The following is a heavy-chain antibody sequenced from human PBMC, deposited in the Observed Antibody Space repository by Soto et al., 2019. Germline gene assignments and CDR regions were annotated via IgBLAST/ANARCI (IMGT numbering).Heavy chain of an antibody. CDR3: AGGDYSYGLPFDY. CDR2: IKQDGSEK. D-gene: IGHD5-18*01. V-gene: IGHV3-7*01. J-gene: IGHJ4*02. Sequence: EVQLVESGGGLVQPGGSLRLSCAASGFTFSSYWMSWVRQAPGKGLEWVANIKQDGSEKYYVDSVKGRFTISRDNAKNSLYLQMNSPRAEDTAVYYCAGGDYSYGLPFDYWGQGTLVTVSS. CDR1: GFTFSSYW.